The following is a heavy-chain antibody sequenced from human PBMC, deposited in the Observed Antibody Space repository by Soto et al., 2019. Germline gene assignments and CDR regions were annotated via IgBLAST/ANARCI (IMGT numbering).Heavy chain of an antibody. D-gene: IGHD6-25*01. V-gene: IGHV1-18*01. Sequence: QVQLVQSRGEVKKPGASVKVSCKTSGYSFTTYGISWVRQAPGQGLEWMGWISGYNGNTNYAQNLQGRVTMTTDTTTSTAYKEMRSLRADETAVYYWAREGPAPYYYYGMDVWGQGSTVTVSS. CDR2: ISGYNGNT. CDR3: AREGPAPYYYYGMDV. CDR1: GYSFTTYG. J-gene: IGHJ6*02.